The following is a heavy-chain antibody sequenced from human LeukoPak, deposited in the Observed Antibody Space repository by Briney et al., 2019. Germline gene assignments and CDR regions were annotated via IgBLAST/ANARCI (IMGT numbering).Heavy chain of an antibody. J-gene: IGHJ5*02. Sequence: GGSLRLSCAASGFTFSSYAMHWVRQAPGKGLEWVAVISYDGSNKYYADSVKGRFTISRDNSKNTLYLQMNSLRAEDTAVYYCASRHCSSTSCYGLATWGQGTLVTVSS. V-gene: IGHV3-30-3*01. CDR2: ISYDGSNK. D-gene: IGHD2-2*01. CDR1: GFTFSSYA. CDR3: ASRHCSSTSCYGLAT.